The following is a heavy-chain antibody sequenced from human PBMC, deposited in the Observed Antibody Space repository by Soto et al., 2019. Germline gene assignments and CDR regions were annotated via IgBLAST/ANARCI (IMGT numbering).Heavy chain of an antibody. V-gene: IGHV4-30-4*01. J-gene: IGHJ4*02. CDR1: GGPIKTGDYY. Sequence: PSETLSLTCNVCGGPIKTGDYYWNWIRQPPGKGLEWIGYVFYSGATNYSPSLKSRAAISMDTSKNQFSLSLTSVTAADTAVYYCARAGFSYGHLLFWGQGIRVTVSS. CDR3: ARAGFSYGHLLF. D-gene: IGHD3-10*01. CDR2: VFYSGAT.